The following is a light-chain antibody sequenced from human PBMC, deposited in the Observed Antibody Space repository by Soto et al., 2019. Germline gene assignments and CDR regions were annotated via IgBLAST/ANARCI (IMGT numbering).Light chain of an antibody. CDR3: QQYGSSHPWT. CDR1: QSVSSN. CDR2: GAS. Sequence: EIVMTQSPATLSVSPGERATLSCRASQSVSSNLAWYQQKPGQAPTLIIYGASSRANGIPDRFSGSGSGTDFTLTISRLEPEDFAVYYCQQYGSSHPWTFGQGTKVDIK. V-gene: IGKV3-20*01. J-gene: IGKJ1*01.